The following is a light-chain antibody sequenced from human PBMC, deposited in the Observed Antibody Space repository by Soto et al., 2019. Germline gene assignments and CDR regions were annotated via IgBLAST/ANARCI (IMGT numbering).Light chain of an antibody. CDR1: QSISSY. CDR3: HQGYDIPT. CDR2: AAS. V-gene: IGKV1-39*01. Sequence: QVAQAPSSLSASVGDRVTITCRASQSISSYLNWYHQKPGKAPKLLIYAASSLQSGVPSRFSGSGAGTDFTLTVSSLQPEDFATYYCHQGYDIPTFGQGTRLEIK. J-gene: IGKJ5*01.